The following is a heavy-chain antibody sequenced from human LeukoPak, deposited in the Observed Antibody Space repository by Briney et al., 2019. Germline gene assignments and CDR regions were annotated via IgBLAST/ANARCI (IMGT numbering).Heavy chain of an antibody. CDR3: AKDYGKNFDY. Sequence: PGGSLRLSCVASGFTFSSYGMHWVRQAPGKGLEWVAVISYDGSNKYYADSVKGRFTISRDNSKNTLYLQMNSLRAEDTAVYYCAKDYGKNFDYWGQGTLVTVSS. J-gene: IGHJ4*02. V-gene: IGHV3-30*18. CDR2: ISYDGSNK. D-gene: IGHD3-10*01. CDR1: GFTFSSYG.